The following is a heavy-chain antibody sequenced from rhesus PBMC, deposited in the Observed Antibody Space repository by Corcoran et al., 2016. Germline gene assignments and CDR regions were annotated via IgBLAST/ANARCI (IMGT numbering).Heavy chain of an antibody. V-gene: IGHV4-99*01. J-gene: IGHJ3*01. CDR2: ISGSSGST. CDR3: ARSNFDAFDF. Sequence: QVQLQESGPGRVKPSETLSLTCAVSGSSISRGYYGGGSRQPPGKGLEYIGYISGSSGSTYYNPSLKSRVTISKDTSKNQFSLKLSSVTAADTAVYYCARSNFDAFDFWGQGLRVTVSS. D-gene: IGHD1-1*01. CDR1: GSSISRGYY.